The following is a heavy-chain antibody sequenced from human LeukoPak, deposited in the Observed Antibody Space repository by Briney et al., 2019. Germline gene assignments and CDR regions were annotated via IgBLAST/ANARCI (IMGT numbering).Heavy chain of an antibody. CDR3: ARLEYYYDSSGYYI. Sequence: SETLSLTRAVYGGSFSGYYWSWIRQPPGKGLEWIGEINHSGSTNYNPSLKSRVTISVDTSKNQFSLKLSSVTAADTAVYYCARLEYYYDSSGYYIWGQGTLVTVSS. D-gene: IGHD3-22*01. CDR2: INHSGST. V-gene: IGHV4-34*01. CDR1: GGSFSGYY. J-gene: IGHJ4*02.